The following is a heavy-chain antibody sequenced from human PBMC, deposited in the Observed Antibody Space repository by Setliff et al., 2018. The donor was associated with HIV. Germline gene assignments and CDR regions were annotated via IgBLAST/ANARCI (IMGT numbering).Heavy chain of an antibody. Sequence: SVKVSCKASGGTFRSHEISWVRQAPGQGLEWMGGIVPILNTGNYAPKFQGRVTITADEATTTAYMELSSLRSEDTAVYYCARIPNHSSGFDYWGQGTPVTVSS. CDR2: IVPILNTG. CDR3: ARIPNHSSGFDY. V-gene: IGHV1-69*13. J-gene: IGHJ4*02. CDR1: GGTFRSHE. D-gene: IGHD3-22*01.